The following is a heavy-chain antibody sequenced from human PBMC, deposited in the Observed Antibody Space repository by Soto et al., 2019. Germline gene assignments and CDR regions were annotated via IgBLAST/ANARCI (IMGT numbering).Heavy chain of an antibody. D-gene: IGHD3-22*01. J-gene: IGHJ4*02. CDR1: GFTFSSYE. CDR2: ISSSGSTI. V-gene: IGHV3-48*03. CDR3: ARGSQRGTTNDSEDY. Sequence: ESGGGLVQPGGSLRLSCAASGFTFSSYEMNWVRQAPGKGLEWVSYISSSGSTIYYADSVKGRFTISRDNAKNSLYLQMNSLRAEDTAVYYCARGSQRGTTNDSEDYWGQGTLVTVSS.